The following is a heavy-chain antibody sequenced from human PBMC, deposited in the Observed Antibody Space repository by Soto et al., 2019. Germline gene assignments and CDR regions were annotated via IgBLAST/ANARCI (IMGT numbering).Heavy chain of an antibody. D-gene: IGHD2-2*01. CDR2: TYYRSKWYN. CDR3: AREPEGYCSSTSCYADYYYMDV. J-gene: IGHJ6*03. CDR1: GDSVSSNSAA. Sequence: SQTLSLTCAISGDSVSSNSAAWNWIRQSPSRDLEWLGRTYYRSKWYNDYAVSVKSRITINPDTSKNQFSLQLNSVTPEDTAVYYCAREPEGYCSSTSCYADYYYMDVWGKGTTVTVSS. V-gene: IGHV6-1*01.